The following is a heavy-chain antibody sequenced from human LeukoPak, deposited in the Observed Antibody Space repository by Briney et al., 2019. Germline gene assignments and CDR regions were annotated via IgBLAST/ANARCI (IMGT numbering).Heavy chain of an antibody. D-gene: IGHD6-19*01. CDR1: GGSISSSSYY. Sequence: SETLSLTCTVSGGSISSSSYYWGWIRQPPGKGLEWIGSIYYSGSTYYNPSLKSRVTISVDTSKNQFSLKLSSVTAADTAVYYRARLPRGQWLVEDYWGQGTLVTVSS. CDR2: IYYSGST. V-gene: IGHV4-39*01. CDR3: ARLPRGQWLVEDY. J-gene: IGHJ4*02.